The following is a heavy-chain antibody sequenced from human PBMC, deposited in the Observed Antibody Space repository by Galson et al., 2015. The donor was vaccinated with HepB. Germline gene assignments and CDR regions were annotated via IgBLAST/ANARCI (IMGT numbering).Heavy chain of an antibody. D-gene: IGHD6-13*01. J-gene: IGHJ5*02. V-gene: IGHV4-34*01. Sequence: TLSLTCAVYGGSFSGYYWSWIRQPPGKGLEWIGEINHSGSTNYNPSLKSRVTISVDTSKNQFSLKLSSVTAADTAVYYCARGGEYSSSLTGWFDPWGQGTLVTVSS. CDR3: ARGGEYSSSLTGWFDP. CDR2: INHSGST. CDR1: GGSFSGYY.